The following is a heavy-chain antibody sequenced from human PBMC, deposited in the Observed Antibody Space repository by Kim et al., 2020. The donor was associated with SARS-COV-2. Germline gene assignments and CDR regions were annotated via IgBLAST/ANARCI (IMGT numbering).Heavy chain of an antibody. D-gene: IGHD3-10*01. J-gene: IGHJ6*01. CDR2: ISAYNGYT. CDR1: GYTFTNYG. V-gene: IGHV1-18*01. Sequence: ASVKVSCKASGYTFTNYGISWVRQAPGQGLEWMGWISAYNGYTNYAQKLQGRVTMTTDTSTTTVYMELGSLRSDDTAVYYCARGSVVRGVIGLISPYYYYGMDVWGQGTSVTV. CDR3: ARGSVVRGVIGLISPYYYYGMDV.